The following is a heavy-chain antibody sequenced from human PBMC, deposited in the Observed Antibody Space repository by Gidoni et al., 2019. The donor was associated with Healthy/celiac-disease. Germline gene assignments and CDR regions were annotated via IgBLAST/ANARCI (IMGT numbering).Heavy chain of an antibody. V-gene: IGHV3-30*03. Sequence: QVQRVEAGGGVVQPGRALRLAWADRGVTVRSYGMQWVRQAPGKGLEWVAVISYDGSNKYYADSVKGRFPISRDYSKNTLYLQMNSLRAEDTAVYYCATDPLSGSYLEGYFDYWGQGTLVTVSS. J-gene: IGHJ4*02. CDR2: ISYDGSNK. CDR1: GVTVRSYG. D-gene: IGHD1-26*01. CDR3: ATDPLSGSYLEGYFDY.